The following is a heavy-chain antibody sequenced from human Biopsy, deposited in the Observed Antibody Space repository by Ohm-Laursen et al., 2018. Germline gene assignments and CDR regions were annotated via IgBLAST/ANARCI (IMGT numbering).Heavy chain of an antibody. Sequence: SLRLSCAASGFTFNDFAMTWVRQAPGKGLEWVSAIGGSGGTTNYAGSVKGRFTISRYNSKNTLFLQMNNLKPKSTAAYFCVKDQRQNNYGYFPGGFDYWGRGTRVTVSS. J-gene: IGHJ4*02. CDR3: VKDQRQNNYGYFPGGFDY. V-gene: IGHV3-23*01. CDR1: GFTFNDFA. CDR2: IGGSGGTT. D-gene: IGHD2-2*03.